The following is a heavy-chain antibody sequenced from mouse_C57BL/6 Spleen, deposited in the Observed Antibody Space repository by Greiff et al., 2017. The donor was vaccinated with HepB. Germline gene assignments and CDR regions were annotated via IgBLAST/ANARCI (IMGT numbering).Heavy chain of an antibody. J-gene: IGHJ1*03. CDR3: ARNSYGSSYGYFDV. V-gene: IGHV2-9-1*01. CDR1: GFSLTSYA. Sequence: QVQLKQSGPGLVAPSQSLSITCTVSGFSLTSYAISWVRQPPGKGLEWLGVIWTGGGTNYNSALKPRLSISKDKAKSQVFLKMNSRQTDDTARYYCARNSYGSSYGYFDVWGTGTTVTVSS. CDR2: IWTGGGT. D-gene: IGHD1-1*01.